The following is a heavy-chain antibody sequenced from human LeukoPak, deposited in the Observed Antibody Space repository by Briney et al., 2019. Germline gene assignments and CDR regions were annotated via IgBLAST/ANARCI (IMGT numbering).Heavy chain of an antibody. Sequence: GGSLRLSCAASDFTFSRYSMNWFREAPGEGLEWVSSISSGGHNIYYADPVKGRFTISRDNAKSSLSLQMNSLRVEDTAVYYCARHGDGFYHGMDVWGQGTTVTVSS. J-gene: IGHJ6*01. CDR2: ISSGGHNI. CDR1: DFTFSRYS. CDR3: ARHGDGFYHGMDV. D-gene: IGHD4-17*01. V-gene: IGHV3-21*01.